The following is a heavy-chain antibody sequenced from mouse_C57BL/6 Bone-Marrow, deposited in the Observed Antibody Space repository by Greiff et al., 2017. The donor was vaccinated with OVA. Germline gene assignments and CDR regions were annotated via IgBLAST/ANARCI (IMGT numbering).Heavy chain of an antibody. CDR2: IRLKSDNYAT. V-gene: IGHV6-3*01. Sequence: EVQLVESGGGLVQPGGSMKLSCVASGFTFSNYWMNWVRQSPEKGLEWVAQIRLKSDNYATHYAVYVKGRFTISRDDAKSSVYLQMNNLRAEDTGIYYCTVETAQAGAWFADWGQGTLVTVSA. CDR1: GFTFSNYW. D-gene: IGHD3-2*02. CDR3: TVETAQAGAWFAD. J-gene: IGHJ3*01.